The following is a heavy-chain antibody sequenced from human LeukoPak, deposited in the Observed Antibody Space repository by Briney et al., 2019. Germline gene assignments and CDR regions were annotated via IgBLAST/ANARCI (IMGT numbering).Heavy chain of an antibody. D-gene: IGHD3-10*02. CDR3: AELGITMIGGV. J-gene: IGHJ6*04. V-gene: IGHV3-48*03. Sequence: GGSLRLSCAASGFTFSSYEMNWVRQAPGKRLECVSYISSSGSTIYYADSVRGRFTISRDNAKNSLYLQMNSLRAEDTVVYYCAELGITMIGGVWGKGTTVTISS. CDR2: ISSSGSTI. CDR1: GFTFSSYE.